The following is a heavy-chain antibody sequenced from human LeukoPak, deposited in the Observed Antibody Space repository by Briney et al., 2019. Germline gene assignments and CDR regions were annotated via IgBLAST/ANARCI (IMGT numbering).Heavy chain of an antibody. V-gene: IGHV3-48*03. CDR1: GFTFSSYE. Sequence: GGSLRLSCAASGFTFSSYEMNWVRQAPGKGLEWVSYISSSGSTIYYADSVKGRFTISRDNAKNSLYLQMNSLRAEDTAVYYRARYCSSTSCSPLYYGMDVWGKGTTVTVSS. J-gene: IGHJ6*04. CDR2: ISSSGSTI. CDR3: ARYCSSTSCSPLYYGMDV. D-gene: IGHD2-2*01.